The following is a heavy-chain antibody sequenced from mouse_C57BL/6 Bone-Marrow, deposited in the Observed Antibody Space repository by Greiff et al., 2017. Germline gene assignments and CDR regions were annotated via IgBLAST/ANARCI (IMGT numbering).Heavy chain of an antibody. V-gene: IGHV5-6*01. D-gene: IGHD2-4*01. CDR2: ISSGGSYT. CDR1: GFTFSSYG. CDR3: ARRRGYDYDALSFDY. Sequence: EVQLQESGGDLVKPGGSLKLSCAASGFTFSSYGMSWVRQTPDKRLEWVATISSGGSYTYYPDSVKGRFTISRDNAKNTLYLQMSRLKSGDTAMYYWARRRGYDYDALSFDYWGQGTTLTVSS. J-gene: IGHJ2*01.